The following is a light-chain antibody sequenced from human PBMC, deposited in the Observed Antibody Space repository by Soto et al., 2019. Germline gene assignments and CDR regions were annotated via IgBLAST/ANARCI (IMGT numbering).Light chain of an antibody. Sequence: DIQMTQSPSPLSASVGDRVTITCRARQSISSWLAWYQQKPGKAPKLQIYDASSLESGVPSRFSGSGSGTEFTLTISSLQPDDFATYYCQQYNSYSTLGQGTKVDIK. CDR1: QSISSW. CDR3: QQYNSYST. J-gene: IGKJ1*01. CDR2: DAS. V-gene: IGKV1-5*01.